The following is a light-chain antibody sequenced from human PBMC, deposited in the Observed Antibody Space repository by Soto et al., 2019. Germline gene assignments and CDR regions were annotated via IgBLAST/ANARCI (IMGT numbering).Light chain of an antibody. CDR3: QESFYAPPT. CDR1: QNIRSY. CDR2: ETS. J-gene: IGKJ1*01. Sequence: DVQMTQSPSSLSASLGERVTITCRASQNIRSYLSWYQQKPGKAPKLLIFETSTLQSGVPSRFTGAGSGTDFSLTISNLQPEDFATYYCQESFYAPPTFGQGTKVEI. V-gene: IGKV1-39*01.